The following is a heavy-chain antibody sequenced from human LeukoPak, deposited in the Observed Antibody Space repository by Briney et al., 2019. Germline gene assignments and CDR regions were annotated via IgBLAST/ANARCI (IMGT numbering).Heavy chain of an antibody. CDR1: GGSVSDYY. D-gene: IGHD5-12*01. CDR3: ARHRTEWLPYFDY. J-gene: IGHJ4*02. CDR2: IYYTGST. Sequence: SETLSLTCTVSGGSVSDYYWSWIRQSPGKGLEWIGYIYYTGSTSYNPSLRSRVTMSADTSKNQFSLKLSSVTAADTAVYYCARHRTEWLPYFDYWGQGTLVTVSS. V-gene: IGHV4-59*02.